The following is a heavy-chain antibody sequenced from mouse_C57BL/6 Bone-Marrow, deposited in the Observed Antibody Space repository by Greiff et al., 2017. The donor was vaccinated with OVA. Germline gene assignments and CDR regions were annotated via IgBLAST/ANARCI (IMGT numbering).Heavy chain of an antibody. J-gene: IGHJ4*01. D-gene: IGHD2-2*01. V-gene: IGHV1-82*01. CDR1: GYAFSSSW. CDR3: ARRRVWLRRRYYYAMDY. Sequence: QVHVKQSGPELVKPGASVKISCKAFGYAFSSSWMNWVKQRPGKGLEWIGRIYPGDGDTNYNGKFKGKATLTADKSSSTAYMQLSSLTSEDSAVYFCARRRVWLRRRYYYAMDYWGQGTSVTVSS. CDR2: IYPGDGDT.